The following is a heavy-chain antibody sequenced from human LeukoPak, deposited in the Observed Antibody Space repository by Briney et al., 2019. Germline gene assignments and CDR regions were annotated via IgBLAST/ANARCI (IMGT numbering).Heavy chain of an antibody. D-gene: IGHD1-26*01. CDR1: GFSFSTYA. CDR2: VSDSGSHT. CDR3: AKVSGSYPDAFDI. J-gene: IGHJ3*02. Sequence: PGGSLRLSCAASGFSFSTYAMSWVRQAPGKGLEWVSTVSDSGSHTYYADSVKGRFTMSRDNSKNTLYLQMNSLRGEDTAIYYCAKVSGSYPDAFDIWGQGTMVTVPS. V-gene: IGHV3-23*01.